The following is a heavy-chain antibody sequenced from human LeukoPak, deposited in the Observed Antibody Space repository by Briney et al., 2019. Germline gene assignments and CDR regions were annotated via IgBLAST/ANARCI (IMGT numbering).Heavy chain of an antibody. CDR2: ISYDGSNT. CDR1: GFTFSNFG. D-gene: IGHD5-12*01. V-gene: IGHV3-30*18. J-gene: IGHJ4*02. CDR3: AKVYFLYSGYRGDYFDY. Sequence: PGGSLRLSCAASGFTFSNFGMHWVSQAPGKGLEWVAVISYDGSNTYYADSLKGRFTISRDNSKNTLYLQMNSLRAEDTAVYYCAKVYFLYSGYRGDYFDYWGQGTLVTVSS.